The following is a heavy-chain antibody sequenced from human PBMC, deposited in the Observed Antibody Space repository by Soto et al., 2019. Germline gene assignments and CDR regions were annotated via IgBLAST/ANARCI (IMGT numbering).Heavy chain of an antibody. CDR1: GFTFNNYA. CDR3: ARLTVSAAADYYYYYGMDV. CDR2: ISGGGGST. D-gene: IGHD6-13*01. J-gene: IGHJ6*02. V-gene: IGHV3-23*01. Sequence: EVQLLESGGGLVQPGGSLRLSCAASGFTFNNYAMSWVRQAPGKGLEWVSAISGGGGSTYYADSVKGRFTISRDNSKNTLFLQMHSLRAEDTAVYYCARLTVSAAADYYYYYGMDVWGQGTTVTVSS.